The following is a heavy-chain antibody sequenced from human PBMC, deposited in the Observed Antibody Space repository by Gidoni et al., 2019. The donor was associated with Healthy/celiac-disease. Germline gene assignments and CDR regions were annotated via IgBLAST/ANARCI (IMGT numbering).Heavy chain of an antibody. CDR3: AKDPGSGSYYFYH. V-gene: IGHV3-23*01. CDR2: ISGSGGST. D-gene: IGHD1-26*01. Sequence: EVQLLESGGGLVQPGGSLRLSCAASGFPFSSYAMSWVRQAPGKGLEWVSAISGSGGSTYYADSVKGRFTISRDNSKNTLYLQMNSLRAEDTAVYYCAKDPGSGSYYFYHWGQGTLVTVSS. J-gene: IGHJ4*02. CDR1: GFPFSSYA.